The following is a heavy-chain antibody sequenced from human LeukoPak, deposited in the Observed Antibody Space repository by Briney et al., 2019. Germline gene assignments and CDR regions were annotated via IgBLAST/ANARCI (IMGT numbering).Heavy chain of an antibody. V-gene: IGHV4-34*01. D-gene: IGHD2-21*01. CDR1: GGSLSGYY. CDR3: ASEVRRFVYYFDY. CDR2: INHSGST. Sequence: TSESLSLTCAVYGGSLSGYYWSWIRQPPGKGLEWIGEINHSGSTNYNPSLKSRVTISVDTSKNQFSLKLSSVTAADTAVYYCASEVRRFVYYFDYWGQGTLVTVSS. J-gene: IGHJ4*02.